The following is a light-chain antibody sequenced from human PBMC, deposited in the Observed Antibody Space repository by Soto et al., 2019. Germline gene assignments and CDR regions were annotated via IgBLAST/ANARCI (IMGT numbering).Light chain of an antibody. CDR3: QQTYSTPIT. CDR2: AAS. CDR1: QSISNY. Sequence: DIQMTQSPCSLSASVGDRVTIACRASQSISNYLNWYQQRPGKAPKLLIYAASSLQSGVPSRFSGSGSGTDFTLTISSLQPEDFVTYYCQQTYSTPITFGQGTRLEIK. V-gene: IGKV1-39*01. J-gene: IGKJ5*01.